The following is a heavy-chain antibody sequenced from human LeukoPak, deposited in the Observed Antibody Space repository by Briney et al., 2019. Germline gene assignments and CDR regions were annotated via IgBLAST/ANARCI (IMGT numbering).Heavy chain of an antibody. V-gene: IGHV3-30*02. J-gene: IGHJ4*02. D-gene: IGHD1-26*01. CDR1: GFTFSSYG. CDR2: IRYDGSNK. Sequence: GVSLTLSCAASGFTFSSYGMHWVRQAPGKGLEWVAFIRYDGSNKYYADSVKGRFTISRDNSKNTLYLQMNSLRAEDTAVYCCAKSPLGAMDYWGQGTLVTVSS. CDR3: AKSPLGAMDY.